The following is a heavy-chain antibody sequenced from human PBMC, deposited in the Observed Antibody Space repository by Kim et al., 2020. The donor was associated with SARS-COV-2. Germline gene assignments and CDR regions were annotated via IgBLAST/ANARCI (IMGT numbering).Heavy chain of an antibody. Sequence: SVKVSCKASGGTFSSYAISWVRQAPGQGLEWMGRIIPILGIANYAQKFQGRVTITADKSTSTAYMELSSLRSEDTAVYYCATHPSTDYYDSSGYLYYFDYWGQGTLVTVSS. V-gene: IGHV1-69*04. D-gene: IGHD3-22*01. CDR3: ATHPSTDYYDSSGYLYYFDY. CDR2: IIPILGIA. CDR1: GGTFSSYA. J-gene: IGHJ4*02.